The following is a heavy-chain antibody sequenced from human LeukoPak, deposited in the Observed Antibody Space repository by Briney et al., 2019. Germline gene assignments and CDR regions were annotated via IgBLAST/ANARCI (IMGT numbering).Heavy chain of an antibody. Sequence: KASETLSLTCTVSGGSISSSSYYWGWIRQPPGKGLEWIGSIYYSGSTYYNPSLKSRVTISVDTSKNQFSLKLSSVTAADTAVYYCARAPVAGTGEGAFDIWGQGTMVTVSS. V-gene: IGHV4-39*07. CDR1: GGSISSSSYY. J-gene: IGHJ3*02. CDR2: IYYSGST. CDR3: ARAPVAGTGEGAFDI. D-gene: IGHD6-19*01.